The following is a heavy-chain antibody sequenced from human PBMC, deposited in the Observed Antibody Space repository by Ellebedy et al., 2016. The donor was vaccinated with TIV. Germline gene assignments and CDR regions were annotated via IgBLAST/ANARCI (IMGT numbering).Heavy chain of an antibody. Sequence: SETLSLXXTVSGGSIRSGGYYWSWIRQPPGKGLEWIGYIYYSGSTNYNPSLKSRVTISVDTSKNQFSLKLSSVTAADTAVYYCARSVGATDYWGQGTLVTVSS. CDR3: ARSVGATDY. CDR1: GGSIRSGGYY. D-gene: IGHD1-26*01. CDR2: IYYSGST. J-gene: IGHJ4*02. V-gene: IGHV4-61*08.